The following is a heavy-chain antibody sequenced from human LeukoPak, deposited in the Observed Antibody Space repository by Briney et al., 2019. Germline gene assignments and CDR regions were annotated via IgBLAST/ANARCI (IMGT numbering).Heavy chain of an antibody. CDR2: IWHDGSNK. V-gene: IGHV3-33*06. D-gene: IGHD2-15*01. CDR1: GFTFSSYG. J-gene: IGHJ6*03. Sequence: GRSLRLSCAASGFTFSSYGMHWVRQAPGKGLEWVAVIWHDGSNKYYADSVKGRFTISRDNSKNTLYLQMNSLRAEDTAVYYCAKDRVGCSGGSCYYYYYMDVWGKGTTVTVSS. CDR3: AKDRVGCSGGSCYYYYYMDV.